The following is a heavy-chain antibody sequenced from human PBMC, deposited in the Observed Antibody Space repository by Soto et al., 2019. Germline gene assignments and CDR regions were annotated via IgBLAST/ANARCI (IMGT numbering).Heavy chain of an antibody. CDR1: GFTFSSYA. CDR3: VKDLYYDSFDY. V-gene: IGHV3-64D*06. CDR2: ISSNGGST. J-gene: IGHJ4*02. Sequence: PGGSLRLSCSASGFTFSSYAMHWVRQAPGKGLEYVSAISSNGGSTYYADSVKGRFTISRDNSKNTLYLQMSRLRAEDTAVYYCVKDLYYDSFDYWGQGTLVTVSS. D-gene: IGHD3-22*01.